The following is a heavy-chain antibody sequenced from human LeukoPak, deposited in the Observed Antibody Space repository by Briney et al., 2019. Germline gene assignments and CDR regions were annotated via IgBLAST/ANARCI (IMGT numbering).Heavy chain of an antibody. CDR3: ARARLASGGWYFAH. D-gene: IGHD1-26*01. CDR1: GFTFSSYW. V-gene: IGHV3-33*08. CDR2: IWADEKYK. J-gene: IGHJ4*02. Sequence: GGSLRLSCAASGFTFSSYWMTWVRQAPGKGLEWVSVIWADEKYKDYVDSVKGRFTISRDNSGNTLYLQMSSLRAEDTAVYYCARARLASGGWYFAHWGQGTLVTVSS.